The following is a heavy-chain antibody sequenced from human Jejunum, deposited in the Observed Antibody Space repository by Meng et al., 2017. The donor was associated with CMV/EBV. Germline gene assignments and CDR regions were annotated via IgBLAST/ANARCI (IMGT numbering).Heavy chain of an antibody. CDR1: GASLSDYY. J-gene: IGHJ4*02. V-gene: IGHV4-34*01. Sequence: CAVYGASLSDYYWNWIRQHPGKGLEWIGEINHSGSTNYKPSLKSRVTISLDTSKNQFSLKLRSVTAADTAFYYCARATRNYDSSGYVYWGQGTLVTVSS. D-gene: IGHD3-22*01. CDR2: INHSGST. CDR3: ARATRNYDSSGYVY.